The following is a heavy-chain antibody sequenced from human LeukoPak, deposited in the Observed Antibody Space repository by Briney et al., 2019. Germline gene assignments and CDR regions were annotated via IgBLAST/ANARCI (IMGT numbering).Heavy chain of an antibody. J-gene: IGHJ4*02. V-gene: IGHV4-39*07. CDR3: AARLAAAGPFDY. CDR2: IYYSGST. CDR1: GGSINSSSYY. D-gene: IGHD6-13*01. Sequence: SETLSLTCTVSGGSINSSSYYWGWIRQPPGKGLEWIGTIYYSGSTYYNPSLKSRVTISVDTSKNQFSLKLSSVTAADTAVYYCAARLAAAGPFDYWGQGTLVTVSS.